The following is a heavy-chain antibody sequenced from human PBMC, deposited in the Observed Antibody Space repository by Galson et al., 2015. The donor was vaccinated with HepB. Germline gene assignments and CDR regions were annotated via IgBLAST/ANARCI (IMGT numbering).Heavy chain of an antibody. CDR3: AKKAPAVAGRLGGYFDY. J-gene: IGHJ4*02. V-gene: IGHV3-23*01. D-gene: IGHD6-19*01. CDR1: GFTFSSYA. CDR2: ISGSGGST. Sequence: SLRLSCAASGFTFSSYAMSWVRQAPGKGLEWVSAISGSGGSTYYADSVKGRFTISRDNSKNTLYLQMNSLRAEDTAVYYCAKKAPAVAGRLGGYFDYWGQGTLVTVSS.